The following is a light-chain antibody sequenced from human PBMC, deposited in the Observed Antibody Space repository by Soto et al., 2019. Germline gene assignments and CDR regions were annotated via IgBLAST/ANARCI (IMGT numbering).Light chain of an antibody. Sequence: DIQMTQSPSSLSATVGDRVTITCRSSQDISTCLAWYQQKPGKAPKLLIYAASSLLSGVASRFSGSGSGTDFTLTISSLQPEDFATYYCQHADSCPRITFGQGTRLEIK. J-gene: IGKJ5*01. CDR3: QHADSCPRIT. CDR1: QDISTC. V-gene: IGKV1-12*01. CDR2: AAS.